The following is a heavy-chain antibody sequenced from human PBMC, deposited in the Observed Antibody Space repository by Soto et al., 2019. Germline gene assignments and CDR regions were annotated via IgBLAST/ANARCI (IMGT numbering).Heavy chain of an antibody. D-gene: IGHD2-8*01. CDR1: GDSITTNGYY. V-gene: IGHV4-39*01. J-gene: IGHJ4*02. CDR2: VYWTGST. CDR3: ARSHYTYGLLIDY. Sequence: PSETLSLTCCVSGDSITTNGYYWGWIRHPPGKGLQWIGNVYWTGSTFSHPSLTSRVFISVDTSKNEFSLRLTSVTAADTAVYYCARSHYTYGLLIDYWGPGTLVTVSS.